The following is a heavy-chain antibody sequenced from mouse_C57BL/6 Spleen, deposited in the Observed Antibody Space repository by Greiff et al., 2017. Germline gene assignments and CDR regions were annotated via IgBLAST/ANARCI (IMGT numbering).Heavy chain of an antibody. CDR2: IDPETGGT. CDR1: GYTFTDYE. V-gene: IGHV1-15*01. J-gene: IGHJ2*01. D-gene: IGHD2-3*01. CDR3: TRDGYYPFFDY. Sequence: QVQLQQSGAELVRPGASVTLSCKASGYTFTDYEMHWVKQTPVHGLEWIGAIDPETGGTAYNQKFKGKAILTADKASSTAYMELRSLTSEDSAVYYGTRDGYYPFFDYWGQGTTLTVSS.